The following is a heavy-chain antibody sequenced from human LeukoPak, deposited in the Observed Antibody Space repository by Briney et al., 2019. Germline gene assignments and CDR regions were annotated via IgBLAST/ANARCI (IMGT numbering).Heavy chain of an antibody. V-gene: IGHV3-64D*06. Sequence: PGGSLRLSCSASGFTFSSYGVYWVRQAPGKGLEYVSAISSHGGNTYYADSVKGRFTISRDNSKNTLYLQMSSLRVEDTAVYYCVKDRGGYCTGGNCYSDAFHIWGQGTMVTVSS. CDR2: ISSHGGNT. CDR1: GFTFSSYG. J-gene: IGHJ3*02. CDR3: VKDRGGYCTGGNCYSDAFHI. D-gene: IGHD2-15*01.